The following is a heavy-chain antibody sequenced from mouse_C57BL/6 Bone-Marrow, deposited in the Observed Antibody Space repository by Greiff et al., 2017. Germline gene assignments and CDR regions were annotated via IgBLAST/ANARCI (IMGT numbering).Heavy chain of an antibody. Sequence: QVHVKQSWAELVRPGASVTLSCKASGYTFTDYEMHWVKQTPVHGLEWIGAIDPETGGTAYNQKFKGKAILTADKSSSTAYMELRSLTSEDSAVYYCTRRSGYDFDYWGQGTTLTVSS. CDR1: GYTFTDYE. V-gene: IGHV1-15*01. CDR3: TRRSGYDFDY. D-gene: IGHD3-2*02. J-gene: IGHJ2*01. CDR2: IDPETGGT.